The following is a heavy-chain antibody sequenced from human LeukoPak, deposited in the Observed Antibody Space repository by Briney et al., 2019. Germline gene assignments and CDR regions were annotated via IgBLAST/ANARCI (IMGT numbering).Heavy chain of an antibody. V-gene: IGHV4-34*01. J-gene: IGHJ6*02. D-gene: IGHD3-9*01. CDR2: IYHSGST. CDR1: GGSFSGYY. Sequence: PSETLSLTCAVYGGSFSGYYWSWIRQPPGKGLEWIGEIYHSGSTNYNTSIQSRVTISVDTSKNQFSLKLSSVTAADTAVYYCARGRGLDWLLSYYYYGMDVWGQGTTVTVSS. CDR3: ARGRGLDWLLSYYYYGMDV.